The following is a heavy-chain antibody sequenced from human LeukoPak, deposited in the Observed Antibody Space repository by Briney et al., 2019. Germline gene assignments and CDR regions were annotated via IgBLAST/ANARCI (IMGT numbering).Heavy chain of an antibody. V-gene: IGHV1-24*01. CDR3: ATTHGGYFDY. Sequence: GASVKVSCKVSGYTLTELSMHWVRQAPGKGLEWMGGFDPEDGETIYAQKFQGRVTMTEDTSTDTTYTELSSLRSEDTAVYYCATTHGGYFDYWGQGTLVTVSS. J-gene: IGHJ4*02. D-gene: IGHD3-10*01. CDR1: GYTLTELS. CDR2: FDPEDGET.